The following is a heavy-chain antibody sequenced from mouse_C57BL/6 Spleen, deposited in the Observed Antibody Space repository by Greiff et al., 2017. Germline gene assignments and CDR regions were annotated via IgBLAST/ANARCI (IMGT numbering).Heavy chain of an antibody. CDR2: INPGSGGT. D-gene: IGHD1-1*01. V-gene: IGHV1-54*01. J-gene: IGHJ2*01. CDR3: ARDYYYGSSYFDY. Sequence: QVQLKESGAELVRPGTSVKVSCKASGYAFTNYLIEWVKQRPGQGLEWIGVINPGSGGTNYNEKFKGKATLTADKSSSTAYMQLSSLTSEDSAVYFCARDYYYGSSYFDYWGQGTTLTVSS. CDR1: GYAFTNYL.